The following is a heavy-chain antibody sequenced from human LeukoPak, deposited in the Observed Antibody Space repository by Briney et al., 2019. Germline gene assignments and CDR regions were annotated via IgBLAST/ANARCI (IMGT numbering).Heavy chain of an antibody. CDR1: GFTFSSYW. Sequence: GGSLRLSCGASGFTFSSYWMHWVRQAPGKGLVWVSRINSDGSSTSYADSVKGRFTISRDNAKNTLYLQMNSLRTEDTAVYYCAIGDGLGELSSSFDHWGQGTLVTVSS. CDR2: INSDGSST. D-gene: IGHD3-16*02. J-gene: IGHJ4*02. V-gene: IGHV3-74*01. CDR3: AIGDGLGELSSSFDH.